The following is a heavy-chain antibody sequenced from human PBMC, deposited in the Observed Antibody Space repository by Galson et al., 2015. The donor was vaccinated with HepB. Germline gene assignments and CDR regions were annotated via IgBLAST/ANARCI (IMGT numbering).Heavy chain of an antibody. J-gene: IGHJ4*02. CDR3: ATSKSSGWYED. D-gene: IGHD6-19*01. CDR1: GYTFSDYY. CDR2: INPNNGGT. Sequence: SVKVSCEASGYTFSDYYMHWVRQAPGQGFEWVGWINPNNGGTNYAQNFQGRVTLTRDTSMSTAYMELSSLRYDDTALYYCATSKSSGWYEDWGQGTLVTVSS. V-gene: IGHV1-2*02.